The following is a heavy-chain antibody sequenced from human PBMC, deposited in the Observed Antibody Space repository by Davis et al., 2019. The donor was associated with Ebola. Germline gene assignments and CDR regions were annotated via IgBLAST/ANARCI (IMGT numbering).Heavy chain of an antibody. CDR2: IYSSGST. Sequence: WVRQAPGKGLEWIGSIYSSGSTYYNPSLKSRVTISVDTSKNQFSLKLSSVTAAATAVYYCAAICQMDVWGKGTTVTVSS. V-gene: IGHV4-39*01. J-gene: IGHJ6*04. D-gene: IGHD3-3*01. CDR3: AAICQMDV.